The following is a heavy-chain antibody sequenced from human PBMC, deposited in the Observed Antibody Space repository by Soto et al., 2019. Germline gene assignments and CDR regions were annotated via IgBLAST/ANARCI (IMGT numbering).Heavy chain of an antibody. V-gene: IGHV4-59*01. CDR3: ARSRRNYFDP. Sequence: SETLSLTCTVSGGTMSVYYWNWIRQSPGKGLEWIGYISYSGTTKYNPSLKSRVTISVDTSKNQFSLKLSSVTAADTAVYYCARSRRNYFDPWGQGTLVTVS. J-gene: IGHJ5*02. CDR1: GGTMSVYY. CDR2: ISYSGTT.